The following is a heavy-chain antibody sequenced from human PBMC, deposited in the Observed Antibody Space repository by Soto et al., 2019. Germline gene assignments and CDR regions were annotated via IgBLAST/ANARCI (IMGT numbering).Heavy chain of an antibody. CDR2: IYRSGAT. V-gene: IGHV3-53*01. D-gene: IGHD3-10*01. J-gene: IGHJ6*02. Sequence: LRLSCAASGFTVTSNYMTWVRQAPGKGLEWVSVIYRSGATYYPDSVRGRFTASRDYSHNTLYLQMDSLRVEDTAVYYCARDSGMIRGSYGVDVWGPGTTVTVSS. CDR3: ARDSGMIRGSYGVDV. CDR1: GFTVTSNY.